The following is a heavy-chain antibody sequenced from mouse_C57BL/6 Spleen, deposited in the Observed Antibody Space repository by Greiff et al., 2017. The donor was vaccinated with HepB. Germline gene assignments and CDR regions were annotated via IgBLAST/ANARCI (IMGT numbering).Heavy chain of an antibody. D-gene: IGHD2-4*01. CDR3: ARWRDYDGYWYFDV. CDR2: INPNNGGT. Sequence: EVQLQQSGPELVKPGASVKIPCKASGYTFTDYNMDWVKQSHGKSLEWIGDINPNNGGTIYNQKFKGKATLTVDKSSRTAYMELRSLTSEDTAVYYCARWRDYDGYWYFDVWGTGTTVTVSS. CDR1: GYTFTDYN. V-gene: IGHV1-18*01. J-gene: IGHJ1*03.